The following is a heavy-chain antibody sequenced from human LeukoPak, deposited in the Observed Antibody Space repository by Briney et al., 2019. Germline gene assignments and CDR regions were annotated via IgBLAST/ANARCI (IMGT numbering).Heavy chain of an antibody. CDR1: GGSISSTRYY. D-gene: IGHD2-2*01. Sequence: SETLSLTCTVSGGSISSTRYYWGWIRQPPGKGLEWIGSIYYSGSTYYNPSLKSRVTISVDTSKNQFSLKLSSVTAADTAVYYCARDRCSSTSCYERWFDPWGQGTLVTVSS. CDR2: IYYSGST. J-gene: IGHJ5*02. CDR3: ARDRCSSTSCYERWFDP. V-gene: IGHV4-39*07.